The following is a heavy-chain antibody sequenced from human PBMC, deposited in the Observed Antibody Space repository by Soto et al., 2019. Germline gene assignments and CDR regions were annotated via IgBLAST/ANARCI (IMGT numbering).Heavy chain of an antibody. Sequence: GGSLRLSCAASGFTFSSYWMHWVRQAPGKGLVWVSRINSDGSSTTYADSVKGRFTVSRDNAKNTLYLQMKSLRGEGTALYYCATLASIQPERFDYWGQGTQVTSPQ. V-gene: IGHV3-74*01. D-gene: IGHD1-1*01. CDR2: INSDGSST. J-gene: IGHJ4*02. CDR1: GFTFSSYW. CDR3: ATLASIQPERFDY.